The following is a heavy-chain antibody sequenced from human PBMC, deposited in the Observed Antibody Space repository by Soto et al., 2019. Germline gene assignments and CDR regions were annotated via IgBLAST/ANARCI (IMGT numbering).Heavy chain of an antibody. V-gene: IGHV4-39*01. J-gene: IGHJ4*02. CDR3: ARLGNAASGMRPFDY. CDR2: IYYSGST. CDR1: GGSISSSNYY. Sequence: QLQLQESGPGLVKPSETLSLTCTVSGGSISSSNYYWGWIRQPPGKGLEWIGSIYYSGSTYYNPSLKSRVTIPVDTSKSQFSLKLSSVTAADTAVYYCARLGNAASGMRPFDYWGQGTLVTVSS. D-gene: IGHD6-13*01.